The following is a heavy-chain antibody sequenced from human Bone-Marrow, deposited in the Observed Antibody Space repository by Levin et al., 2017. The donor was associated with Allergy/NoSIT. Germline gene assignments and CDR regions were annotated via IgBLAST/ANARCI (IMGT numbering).Heavy chain of an antibody. CDR1: GASLSNIG. J-gene: IGHJ6*02. CDR3: ARVLPGQNYLLHYYYVVDV. V-gene: IGHV1-69*06. CDR2: IIPIFGTS. Sequence: AGESLKISCKTAGASLSNIGISWVRQAAGQGLEWLGGIIPIFGTSNYAQGFQGRVTINADTSTSTVYMELTSLKSEDTAVYYCARVLPGQNYLLHYYYVVDVWGQGTTVTVSS. D-gene: IGHD5-24*01.